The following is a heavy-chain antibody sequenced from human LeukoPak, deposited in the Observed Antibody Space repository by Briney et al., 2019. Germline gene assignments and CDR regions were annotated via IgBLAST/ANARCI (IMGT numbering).Heavy chain of an antibody. V-gene: IGHV3-30*18. Sequence: GGSLRLSCAASGFTFSRYGMHWVRQAPGKGLEWVAVISDDGSTEYYADSVKGRFTISRDNSKNTLYLQMSSLRAEDTAVYYCAKEGASGSPYCFDYWGQGTLVTVSS. D-gene: IGHD1-26*01. CDR2: ISDDGSTE. CDR1: GFTFSRYG. J-gene: IGHJ4*02. CDR3: AKEGASGSPYCFDY.